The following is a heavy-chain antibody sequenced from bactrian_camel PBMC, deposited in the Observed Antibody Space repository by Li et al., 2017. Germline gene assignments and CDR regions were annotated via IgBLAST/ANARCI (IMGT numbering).Heavy chain of an antibody. CDR3: AADRWPCISDYRAVARGANY. Sequence: HVQLVESGGGSVQAGGSLRLSCVASGYTYSRTGCMGWFRQAPGKEREEVATIDRDAGTFYSESVKGRAIIWRKDLGNYTMYLRMNSLKPEDTAMYYCAADRWPCISDYRAVARGANYWAQGTQVTVS. CDR2: IDRDAGT. CDR1: GYTYSRTGC. V-gene: IGHV3S53*01. D-gene: IGHD4*01. J-gene: IGHJ4*01.